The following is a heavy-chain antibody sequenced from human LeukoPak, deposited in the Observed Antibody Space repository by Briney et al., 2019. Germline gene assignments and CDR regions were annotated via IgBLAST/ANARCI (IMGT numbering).Heavy chain of an antibody. V-gene: IGHV4-34*01. J-gene: IGHJ4*02. CDR3: ARVRSRDFDY. Sequence: SETLSLTCAVYGGSFSGYYWSLIRQHPGKGLEWIGEINHSGSTNYNPSLKSRVTISVDTSKNQFSLKLSSVTAADTAVYYCARVRSRDFDYWGQGTLVTVSS. CDR1: GGSFSGYY. CDR2: INHSGST.